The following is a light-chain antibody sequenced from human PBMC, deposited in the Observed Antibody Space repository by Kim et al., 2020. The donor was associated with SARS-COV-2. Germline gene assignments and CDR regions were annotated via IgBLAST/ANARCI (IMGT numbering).Light chain of an antibody. Sequence: PGQRVTVSCSGSSPNRGSNSVYWYQQHPGTAPEVLIYRNNKRPSGVADRFSGSKSGTSASVAISGLRSEDEADYYCAAWDDSLSGVFGGGTQLTVL. J-gene: IGLJ3*02. CDR2: RNN. CDR3: AAWDDSLSGV. CDR1: SPNRGSNS. V-gene: IGLV1-47*01.